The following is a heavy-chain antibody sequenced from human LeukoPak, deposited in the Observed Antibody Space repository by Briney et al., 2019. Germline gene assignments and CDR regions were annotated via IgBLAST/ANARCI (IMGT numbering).Heavy chain of an antibody. J-gene: IGHJ4*02. CDR3: ATSSVRY. CDR1: GYKFSDYW. CDR2: IYPYNSET. V-gene: IGHV5-51*01. Sequence: GESLKISCRVSGYKFSDYWIGWVRQLPGKGLDWMGIIYPYNSETRYSPSFQGQVTISVDMSISTTYLQWDSLRAPDTAIYYCATSSVRYWGQGTLVTVSS. D-gene: IGHD3-9*01.